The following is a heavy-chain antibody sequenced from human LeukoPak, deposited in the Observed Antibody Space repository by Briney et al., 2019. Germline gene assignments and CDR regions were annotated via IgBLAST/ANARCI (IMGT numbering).Heavy chain of an antibody. CDR1: GFIFSSYA. Sequence: GGSLRLSCAASGFIFSSYAMSWVRQAPGKGLEWVSSISSSGGSTYYADSVKGRFSISRDNSKNTLSLQMNSLRAGDTGVYYCAKDQKWEVPHWFVYWGPGTLVTASS. V-gene: IGHV3-23*01. CDR2: ISSSGGST. J-gene: IGHJ4*02. CDR3: AKDQKWEVPHWFVY. D-gene: IGHD1-26*01.